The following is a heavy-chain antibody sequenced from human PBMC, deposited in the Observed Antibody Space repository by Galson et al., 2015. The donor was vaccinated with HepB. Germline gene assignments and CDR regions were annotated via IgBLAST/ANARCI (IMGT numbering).Heavy chain of an antibody. D-gene: IGHD3-22*01. V-gene: IGHV2-26*01. J-gene: IGHJ4*02. CDR3: ARIGLDSGGYYLGYFDS. Sequence: PALVKPTQTLTLTCAVSGFSLSNARMGVSWIRRPPGKALEWLAHILSNDEKSYSTSLKSRLTISKDTSKSQVVLTMTNMDPVDTATYYCARIGLDSGGYYLGYFDSWGQGTLVTVSS. CDR1: GFSLSNARMG. CDR2: ILSNDEK.